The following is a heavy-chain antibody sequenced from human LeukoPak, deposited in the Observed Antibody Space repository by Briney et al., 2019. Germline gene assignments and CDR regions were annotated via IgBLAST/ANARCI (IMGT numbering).Heavy chain of an antibody. CDR2: ISDSGGST. CDR1: GFTFTSYA. J-gene: IGHJ4*02. D-gene: IGHD4-17*01. V-gene: IGHV3-23*01. Sequence: GGSLRLSCAASGFTFTSYAMSWLRQAPGKGLEWVSGISDSGGSTHYADSVKGRFTISRDNSKNTLYLEMNSLRAEDTAVYYCAKDGDQVTVTKLDYWGQGTLVTVSS. CDR3: AKDGDQVTVTKLDY.